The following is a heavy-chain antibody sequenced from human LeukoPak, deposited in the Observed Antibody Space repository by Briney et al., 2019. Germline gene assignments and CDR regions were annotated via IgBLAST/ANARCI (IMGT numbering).Heavy chain of an antibody. D-gene: IGHD4-23*01. J-gene: IGHJ6*03. Sequence: SETLSLTCTVSGGSISSYYWSWIRQPPGKGLEWIGYIHTSGSTNYNPSLKSRVTISVDTSKNQFSLKLSSVTAADTAVYYCARHDYGGNTPGVYYYYYYMDVWGKGTTVTVSS. CDR1: GGSISSYY. V-gene: IGHV4-4*09. CDR3: ARHDYGGNTPGVYYYYYYMDV. CDR2: IHTSGST.